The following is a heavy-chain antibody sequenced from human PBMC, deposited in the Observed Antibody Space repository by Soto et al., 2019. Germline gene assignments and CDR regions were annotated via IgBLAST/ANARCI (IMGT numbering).Heavy chain of an antibody. Sequence: ASVKVSCKASGYTFTSYCISWVRQAPGQGLEWMGWISAYNGNTNYAQKLQGRVTMTTDTSTSTAYMELRSLRSDDTAVYYCAVGYSSGWSLYYGMDVWGQGTTVTVSS. D-gene: IGHD6-19*01. CDR1: GYTFTSYC. V-gene: IGHV1-18*01. J-gene: IGHJ6*02. CDR3: AVGYSSGWSLYYGMDV. CDR2: ISAYNGNT.